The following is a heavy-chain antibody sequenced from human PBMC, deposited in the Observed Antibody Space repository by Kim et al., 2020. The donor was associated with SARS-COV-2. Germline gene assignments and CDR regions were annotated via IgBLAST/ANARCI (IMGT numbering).Heavy chain of an antibody. CDR3: VKGTSGWPY. J-gene: IGHJ4*02. V-gene: IGHV3-74*01. Sequence: GGSLRLSCAASGFTFSSYWMHWVRQVPGKGLVWVSRISPDGTSTSHADSVKGRFTISRDNAKNTLFLQMSSLRAEDSALFYCVKGTSGWPYWGQGTLVTVSS. D-gene: IGHD6-19*01. CDR1: GFTFSSYW. CDR2: ISPDGTST.